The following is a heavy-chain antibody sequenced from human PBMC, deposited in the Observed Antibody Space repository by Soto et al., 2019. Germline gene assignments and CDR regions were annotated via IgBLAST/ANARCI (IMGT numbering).Heavy chain of an antibody. J-gene: IGHJ4*02. D-gene: IGHD2-21*01. CDR1: GFTFSIYW. CDR2: MNMDGSRT. Sequence: EVQLVESGGGLVQPGGSLRLSCAASGFTFSIYWMHWVRQAPGKGLVWVSRMNMDGSRTSYADFAKGRFNISRDDANSTVYLQMSNLRAEDTAVYYCVRGDGDRYDGHGYLGRHWGQGTLVTVSS. V-gene: IGHV3-74*01. CDR3: VRGDGDRYDGHGYLGRH.